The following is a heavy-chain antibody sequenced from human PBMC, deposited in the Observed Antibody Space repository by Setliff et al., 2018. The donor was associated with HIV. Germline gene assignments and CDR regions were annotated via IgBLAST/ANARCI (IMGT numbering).Heavy chain of an antibody. CDR3: AGAPLTYSSSWYGNGNLDY. CDR2: INPNSGGT. Sequence: ASVKVSCKASGYTFTGYYMHWVRQAPGQGLEWMGWINPNSGGTNYAQKFQGRVTMTRDTSISTAYMELSRLRSDDTAVYYCAGAPLTYSSSWYGNGNLDYWGQGTLVTVSS. J-gene: IGHJ4*02. V-gene: IGHV1-2*02. D-gene: IGHD6-13*01. CDR1: GYTFTGYY.